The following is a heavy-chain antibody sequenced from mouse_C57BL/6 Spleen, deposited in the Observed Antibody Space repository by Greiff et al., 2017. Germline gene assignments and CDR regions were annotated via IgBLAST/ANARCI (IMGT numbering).Heavy chain of an antibody. V-gene: IGHV1-66*01. CDR1: GYSFTSYY. J-gene: IGHJ3*01. CDR3: ARVRVYDGYVAWFAY. Sequence: VQLQQSGPELVKPGASVKISCKASGYSFTSYYIHWVKQRPGQGLEWIGWIGPGSGYTKYNEKFKGKATLTADTSSNTAYMQLSSLTSEASAVYNWARVRVYDGYVAWFAYWGQRALVTVSA. CDR2: IGPGSGYT. D-gene: IGHD2-3*01.